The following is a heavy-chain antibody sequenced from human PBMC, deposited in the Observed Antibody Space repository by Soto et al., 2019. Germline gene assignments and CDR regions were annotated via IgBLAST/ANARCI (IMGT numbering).Heavy chain of an antibody. D-gene: IGHD1-26*01. Sequence: QVQLVQSGAEVRKPGSSVKVSCKASGGTFSSYIISWVRQAPGQGLEWMGGIIPIFGPANYAQRFQGRVTITEEESTSTAYMELSSLGSEDTAVYYCARVVVGTTSDYYYGMDVWGQGTTVTVSS. V-gene: IGHV1-69*01. CDR2: IIPIFGPA. CDR3: ARVVVGTTSDYYYGMDV. CDR1: GGTFSSYI. J-gene: IGHJ6*02.